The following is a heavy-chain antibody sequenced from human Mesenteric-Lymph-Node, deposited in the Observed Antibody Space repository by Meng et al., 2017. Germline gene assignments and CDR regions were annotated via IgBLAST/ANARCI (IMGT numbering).Heavy chain of an antibody. CDR3: ARDPAAFDF. CDR2: TYYKSKWYN. Sequence: QGQLPQSGPGLVKPSPTLLLPGAIPGDSVSTNRAAWNWIRQSPSGGLEWLGRTYYKSKWYNDYAESVKSRITINPDTSKNQFSLQLNSVTPEDTAVYYCARDPAAFDFWGQGILVTVSS. J-gene: IGHJ4*02. CDR1: GDSVSTNRAA. V-gene: IGHV6-1*01. D-gene: IGHD6-25*01.